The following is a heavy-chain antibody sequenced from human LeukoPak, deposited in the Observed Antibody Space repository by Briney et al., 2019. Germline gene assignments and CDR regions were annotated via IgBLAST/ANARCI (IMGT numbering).Heavy chain of an antibody. V-gene: IGHV3-66*04. CDR3: ARRDLWGAFDI. D-gene: IGHD3-16*01. Sequence: GGSLRLSCAAFGFTVSSNYMSWVRQAPGKGLEWVSVIYSGGSTYYADSVKGRFTISRDNSKNTLYLQMNSLRAEDTAVYYCARRDLWGAFDIWGQGTMVTVSS. CDR2: IYSGGST. J-gene: IGHJ3*02. CDR1: GFTVSSNY.